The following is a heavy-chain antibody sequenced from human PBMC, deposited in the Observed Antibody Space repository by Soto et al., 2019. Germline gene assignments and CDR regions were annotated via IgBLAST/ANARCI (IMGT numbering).Heavy chain of an antibody. D-gene: IGHD5-12*01. CDR1: GGSFSGYY. CDR3: TRGRRATGVGY. CDR2: INLSGGT. Sequence: LSLTCGVYGGSFSGYYWSWIRQSPGKGLEWIGEINLSGGTNHNPALKSRVSMSVDTSKNQFSLKLRSVTAADTAIYYCTRGRRATGVGYWGQGSLVTVSS. V-gene: IGHV4-34*01. J-gene: IGHJ4*02.